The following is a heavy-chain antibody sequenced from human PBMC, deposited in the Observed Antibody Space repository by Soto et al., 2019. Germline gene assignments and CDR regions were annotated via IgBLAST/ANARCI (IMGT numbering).Heavy chain of an antibody. V-gene: IGHV1-69*13. D-gene: IGHD3-22*01. CDR3: AANYYDTSGYYFAY. CDR1: GGTFSSYA. Sequence: SVKVSCKASGGTFSSYAITWVRQAPGQGLEWMGGIIPIFGTANYAQKFQGRVTITADESTSTAYMELSSLRSEDTAVYYCAANYYDTSGYYFAYWGQGTLVTVSS. CDR2: IIPIFGTA. J-gene: IGHJ4*02.